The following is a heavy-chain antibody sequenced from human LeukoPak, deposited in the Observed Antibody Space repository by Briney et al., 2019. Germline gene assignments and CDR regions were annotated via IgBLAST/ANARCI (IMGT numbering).Heavy chain of an antibody. CDR3: VRPRGFSYGYFDY. CDR2: IYYIKNT. J-gene: IGHJ4*02. CDR1: GGYISSCSAY. D-gene: IGHD5-18*01. Sequence: SSETVSLTCTVSGGYISSCSAYWGWTRQPPGKGLEWIGIIYYIKNTYYNPSLKSRVTISADTTKNQSSLTLGSVSATDTAVYYCVRPRGFSYGYFDYWGQGTLVTASS. V-gene: IGHV4-39*01.